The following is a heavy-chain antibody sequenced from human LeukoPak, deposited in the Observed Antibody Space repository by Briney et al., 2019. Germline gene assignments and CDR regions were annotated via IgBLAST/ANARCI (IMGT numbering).Heavy chain of an antibody. J-gene: IGHJ3*02. CDR1: GYTFTSYD. D-gene: IGHD3-16*01. CDR2: MNPNSGNT. V-gene: IGHV1-8*01. Sequence: ASVKVSCKASGYTFTSYDINWVRQATGQGLEWMGWMNPNSGNTGYAQKFQGRVTMTRNTSISTAYMELSSLRSEDTAVYYCARDRIMGGYDAFDIWGQGTMVTVSS. CDR3: ARDRIMGGYDAFDI.